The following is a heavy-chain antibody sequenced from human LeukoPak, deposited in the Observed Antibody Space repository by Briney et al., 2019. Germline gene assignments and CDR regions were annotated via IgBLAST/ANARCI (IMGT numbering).Heavy chain of an antibody. CDR1: GFTFSSYA. Sequence: GGSLRLSCAASGFTFSSYAMTWVRQAPGKGLEWVSGISGSGGSTDYADSVKGRFTVSRDNSKNTLYLQMNSLRAEDTAIYYCAKDSRVTYYFDYWGQGTLVTVSS. V-gene: IGHV3-23*01. J-gene: IGHJ4*02. CDR3: AKDSRVTYYFDY. D-gene: IGHD2-21*02. CDR2: ISGSGGST.